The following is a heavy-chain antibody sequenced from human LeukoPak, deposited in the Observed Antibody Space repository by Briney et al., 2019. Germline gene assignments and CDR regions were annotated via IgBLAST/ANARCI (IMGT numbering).Heavy chain of an antibody. CDR1: GFTFSSYA. J-gene: IGHJ5*02. D-gene: IGHD1-26*01. CDR2: ISGSSGST. V-gene: IGHV3-23*01. Sequence: PGGSLRLSCAASGFTFSSYAMSWVRQAPGKGLEWVSAISGSSGSTYYADSVKGRFTISRDNSKNTLYLQMNSLRAEDTAVYYCAKDGARPWEQTIRSWFDPWGQGTLVTVSS. CDR3: AKDGARPWEQTIRSWFDP.